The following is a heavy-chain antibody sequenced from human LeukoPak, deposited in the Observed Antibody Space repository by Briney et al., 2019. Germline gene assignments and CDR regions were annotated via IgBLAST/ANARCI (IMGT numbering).Heavy chain of an antibody. CDR3: ARDQILWETSLDYYYMDV. CDR1: GVSIRSSVPITSSMLY. V-gene: IGHV4-39*07. Sequence: SEALSLTCTVSGVSIRSSVPITSSMLYWAWVRQPPGKGLEWIGDISYSGDTYYNPSLKSRVTMSVDTSKNQFSLKLSSVTAVDTAVYYCARDQILWETSLDYYYMDVWGKGTTVTVSS. CDR2: ISYSGDT. D-gene: IGHD2-21*01. J-gene: IGHJ6*03.